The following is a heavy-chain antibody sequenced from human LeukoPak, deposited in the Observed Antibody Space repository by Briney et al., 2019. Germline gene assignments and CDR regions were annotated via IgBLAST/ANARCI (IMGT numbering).Heavy chain of an antibody. D-gene: IGHD1-1*01. CDR1: GYTFTGYY. Sequence: ASVKVSCKASGYTFTGYYMHWVRQAPGQGLGWMGWINPNSGGTNYAQKFQGRVTMTRDTSISTAYMELSRLRSDDTAVYYCARATGYHDAFDIWGQGTMVTVSS. J-gene: IGHJ3*02. CDR2: INPNSGGT. CDR3: ARATGYHDAFDI. V-gene: IGHV1-2*02.